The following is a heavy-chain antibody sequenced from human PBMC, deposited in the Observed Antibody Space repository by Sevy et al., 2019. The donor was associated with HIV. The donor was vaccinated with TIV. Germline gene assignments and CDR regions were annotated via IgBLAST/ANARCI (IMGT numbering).Heavy chain of an antibody. D-gene: IGHD3-22*01. J-gene: IGHJ4*02. CDR1: GFTFGDYA. Sequence: GGSLRLSCTGSGFTFGDYAMSWFRQAPGMGLEWVGFIRSKDYGGATEYAEFVKGRLTISRDDSKIIADLQMNSLKTEETAVYYCTRGYYYDSSGYSDYWGQGTLVTVSS. V-gene: IGHV3-49*03. CDR2: IRSKDYGGAT. CDR3: TRGYYYDSSGYSDY.